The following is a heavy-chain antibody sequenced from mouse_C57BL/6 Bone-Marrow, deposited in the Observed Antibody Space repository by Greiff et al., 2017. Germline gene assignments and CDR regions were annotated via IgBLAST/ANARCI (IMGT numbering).Heavy chain of an antibody. J-gene: IGHJ4*01. D-gene: IGHD1-1*01. CDR2: ISYDGSN. CDR1: GYSITSGYY. Sequence: EVKLQESGPGLVKPSQSLSLTCSVTGYSITSGYYWNWIRQFPGNKLEWMGYISYDGSNNYNPSLKNRISITRDTSKNQFFLKLNSVTTEDTATYYCARGGGSSSRDAMDYWGQGTSVTVSS. V-gene: IGHV3-6*01. CDR3: ARGGGSSSRDAMDY.